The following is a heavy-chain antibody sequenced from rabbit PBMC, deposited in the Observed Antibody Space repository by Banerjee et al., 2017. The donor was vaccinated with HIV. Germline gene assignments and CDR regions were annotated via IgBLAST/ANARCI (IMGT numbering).Heavy chain of an antibody. J-gene: IGHJ4*01. CDR2: IGSGSGST. V-gene: IGHV1S40*01. CDR1: GFSFSSGYY. D-gene: IGHD4-2*01. CDR3: ARDPSYVGDGLEL. Sequence: QSLEESGGDLVKPGASLTLTCTASGFSFSSGYYICWVRQAPGKGLEWIGCIGSGSGSTYYASWAKGRFTISKTSSTTVTLQMTSLTAADTATYFCARDPSYVGDGLELWGPGTLVTV.